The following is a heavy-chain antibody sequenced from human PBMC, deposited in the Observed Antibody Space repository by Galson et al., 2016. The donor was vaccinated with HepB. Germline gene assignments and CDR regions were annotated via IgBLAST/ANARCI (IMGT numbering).Heavy chain of an antibody. D-gene: IGHD5-12*01. V-gene: IGHV1-3*01. CDR1: GYTFTTYA. CDR2: INAANGDT. CDR3: ARGHIVATVDYYYYGRDV. J-gene: IGHJ6*02. Sequence: SVKVSCKASGYTFTTYAMYWVRQAPGQRLEWVGWINAANGDTKYSQKLQGRGTITWDTSANTAYMELSSLRSEDTAVYYCARGHIVATVDYYYYGRDVWGQGTTVTVSS.